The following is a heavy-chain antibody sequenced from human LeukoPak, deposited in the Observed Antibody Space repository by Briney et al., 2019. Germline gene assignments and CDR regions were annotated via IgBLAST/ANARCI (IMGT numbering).Heavy chain of an antibody. Sequence: PGGSLRLSCAASGFTFRAYWMSWARQAPGKGLEWVASLNQDADREYYVDSVKGRFTISRDNAKNSLYLQMDSLRVEDTAVYYCARATTASARDHRGQGTLVTVSS. CDR2: LNQDADRE. CDR1: GFTFRAYW. J-gene: IGHJ4*02. V-gene: IGHV3-7*01. CDR3: ARATTASARDH. D-gene: IGHD1-14*01.